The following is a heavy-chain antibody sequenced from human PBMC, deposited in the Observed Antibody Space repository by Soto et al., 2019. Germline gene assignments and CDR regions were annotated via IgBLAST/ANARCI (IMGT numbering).Heavy chain of an antibody. V-gene: IGHV3-23*01. CDR3: AKDVFNLEELVGDYYYYGMDV. D-gene: IGHD2-2*01. CDR1: GFIFSDHA. CDR2: ISGNGIAT. Sequence: GGSLRLSCEASGFIFSDHAMSWVRQAPGKGLEWVSAISGNGIATYYADSVKGRFTISRDNSKNTLYLQMNRLRADDTAVYYCAKDVFNLEELVGDYYYYGMDVWGQGTTVTVSS. J-gene: IGHJ6*02.